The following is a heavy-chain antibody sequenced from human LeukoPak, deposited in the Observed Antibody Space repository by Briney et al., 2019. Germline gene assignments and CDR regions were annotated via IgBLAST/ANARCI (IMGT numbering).Heavy chain of an antibody. CDR3: ARGSSLLHKFAIDY. Sequence: ASVKVSCKASGYTFTGYYMHWVRQAPGQGLEWMGWINPNSGGTNYAQKFQGRVTMTRDTSISTAYMELSRLRSDDTAVYYCARGSSLLHKFAIDYWGQGTLVTVSP. CDR2: INPNSGGT. CDR1: GYTFTGYY. J-gene: IGHJ4*02. D-gene: IGHD2-15*01. V-gene: IGHV1-2*02.